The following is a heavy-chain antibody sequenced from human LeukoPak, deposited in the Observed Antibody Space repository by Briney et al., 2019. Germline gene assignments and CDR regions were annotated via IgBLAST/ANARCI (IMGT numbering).Heavy chain of an antibody. CDR3: ARGPVGVPTRYFDL. D-gene: IGHD1-26*01. J-gene: IGHJ2*01. V-gene: IGHV4-39*07. CDR2: IYYSGST. Sequence: PSETLSLTCTVSGGSISSSSYYWGWIRQPPGKGLEWIGSIYYSGSTYYNPSLKSRVTISVDKSKNQFSLKLSSVTAADTAVYYCARGPVGVPTRYFDLWGRGTLVTVSS. CDR1: GGSISSSSYY.